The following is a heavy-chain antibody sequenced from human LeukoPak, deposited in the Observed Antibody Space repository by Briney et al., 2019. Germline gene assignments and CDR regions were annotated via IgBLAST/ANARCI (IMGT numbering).Heavy chain of an antibody. J-gene: IGHJ3*02. CDR1: GGSISNYY. CDR2: IHYSGST. D-gene: IGHD3-22*01. V-gene: IGHV4-59*01. CDR3: ARSSYDSSGYYLGAFDM. Sequence: PSETLSLTCTASGGSISNYYWSWIRQPPGKGLEWIGYIHYSGSTNYNPSLKSRVTMSGDTSKNQFSVRLSSVTAADTAVYYCARSSYDSSGYYLGAFDMWGQGTMVTVSS.